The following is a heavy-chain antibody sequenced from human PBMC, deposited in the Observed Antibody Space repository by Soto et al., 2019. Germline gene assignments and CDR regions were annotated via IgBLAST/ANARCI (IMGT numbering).Heavy chain of an antibody. D-gene: IGHD3-16*02. CDR1: GYTFTSYD. J-gene: IGHJ4*02. CDR3: ARVLDDDYVWGSYRYFDY. Sequence: ASVKVSCKASGYTFTSYDINWVRLATGQGLEWMGWMNPNSGNTGYAQKFQGRVTMTRNTSISTAYMELSSLRSEDTAVYYCARVLDDDYVWGSYRYFDYWGQGTLVTVSS. CDR2: MNPNSGNT. V-gene: IGHV1-8*01.